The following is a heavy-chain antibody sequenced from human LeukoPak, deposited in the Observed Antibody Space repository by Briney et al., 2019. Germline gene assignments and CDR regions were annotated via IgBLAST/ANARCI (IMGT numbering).Heavy chain of an antibody. J-gene: IGHJ4*02. CDR2: IYYSGST. Sequence: SISSTVSGGSITSYYWSWIRQPPGEGLEWSGDIYYSGSTDYNPSLKSRVTISVDTSKNQFSLRLSSVTATDTAVYYCARRLHRNSENYFDYWGQGTLVTVSS. CDR3: ARRLHRNSENYFDY. V-gene: IGHV4-59*08. D-gene: IGHD4-23*01. CDR1: GGSITSYY.